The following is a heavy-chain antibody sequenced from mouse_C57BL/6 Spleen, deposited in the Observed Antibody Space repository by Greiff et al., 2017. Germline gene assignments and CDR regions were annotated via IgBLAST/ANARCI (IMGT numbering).Heavy chain of an antibody. V-gene: IGHV1-80*01. CDR3: ARGGYGYDWFAY. Sequence: QVQLKESGAELVKPGASVKISCKASGYAFRSYWMNWVKQRPGKGLEWIGQIYPGDGDPNYNGKFKGKATLTADKSSSTAYMQLSSLTSEDSAVYFCARGGYGYDWFAYWGQGTLGTVSA. D-gene: IGHD2-2*01. CDR2: IYPGDGDP. J-gene: IGHJ3*01. CDR1: GYAFRSYW.